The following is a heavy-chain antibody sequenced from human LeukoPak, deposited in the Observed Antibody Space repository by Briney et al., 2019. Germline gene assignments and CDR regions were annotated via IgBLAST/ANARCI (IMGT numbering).Heavy chain of an antibody. CDR1: GGTFSSYA. D-gene: IGHD3-10*01. V-gene: IGHV1-69*01. CDR3: AGGPTYGGHFQH. J-gene: IGHJ1*01. Sequence: VASVKVPCKASGGTFSSYAISWVRQAPGQGLEWXXGIIPIFGTANYAQKFQGRVTITADESTSTAYMELSSLRSEDTAVYYCAGGPTYGGHFQHWGQGTLVTVSS. CDR2: IIPIFGTA.